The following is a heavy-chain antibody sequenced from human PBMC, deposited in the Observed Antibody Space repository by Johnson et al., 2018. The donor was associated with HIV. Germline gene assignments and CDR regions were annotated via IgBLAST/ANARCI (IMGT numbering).Heavy chain of an antibody. D-gene: IGHD6-19*01. CDR3: ARAIDQGYSSGWSSDVYDI. CDR2: INSDGSST. Sequence: VQLVESGGGLVQPGGSLRLSCAASRFTFNDYGMSWVRQAPGKGLVWVSRINSDGSSTSYADSVKGRFTISRDNANNTLYLQMNSLRVEDTAVYYCARAIDQGYSSGWSSDVYDIWGQGTMVTVSA. V-gene: IGHV3-74*02. J-gene: IGHJ3*02. CDR1: RFTFNDYG.